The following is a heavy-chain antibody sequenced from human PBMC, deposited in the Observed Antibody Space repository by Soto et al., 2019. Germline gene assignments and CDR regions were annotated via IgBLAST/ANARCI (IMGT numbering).Heavy chain of an antibody. CDR3: ARLYYYDSSGYYYVEDF. D-gene: IGHD3-22*01. Sequence: ASVKVSCKASGYTFNRYAIIWVRQAPGQGLEWMGWISAYNGNTNYAQKLQGRVTMTTDTSTSTAYMELRSLRSDDTAVYYCARLYYYDSSGYYYVEDFWGQGTLVTVSS. CDR2: ISAYNGNT. J-gene: IGHJ4*02. CDR1: GYTFNRYA. V-gene: IGHV1-18*01.